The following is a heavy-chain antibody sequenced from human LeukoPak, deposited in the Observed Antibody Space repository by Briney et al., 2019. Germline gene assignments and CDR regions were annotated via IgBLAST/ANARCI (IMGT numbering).Heavy chain of an antibody. CDR1: GYTFTSYY. CDR3: ARGAKEVRYFDWLLTRSAFDVVNWFDP. J-gene: IGHJ5*02. CDR2: INPSGGST. V-gene: IGHV1-46*01. Sequence: ASVKVSCKASGYTFTSYYMHWVRQAPGQGLEWMGIINPSGGSTSYAQKFQGRVTMTRDTSTSTVYMELSRLRSEDTAVYYCARGAKEVRYFDWLLTRSAFDVVNWFDPWGQGTLVTVSS. D-gene: IGHD3-9*01.